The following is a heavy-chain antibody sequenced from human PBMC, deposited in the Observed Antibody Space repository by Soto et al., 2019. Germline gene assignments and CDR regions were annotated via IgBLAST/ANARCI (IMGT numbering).Heavy chain of an antibody. D-gene: IGHD4-17*01. J-gene: IGHJ5*02. CDR2: ISGSGGST. Sequence: EVQLLESGGGLVQPGGSLRLSCAASGFTFSRYAMSWVRQAPGKGLEWVSAISGSGGSTYYADSVKGRFTISRDNSKNTLYLQMNSLRADDTAVYYCAKGRPSVTTLRMYWFDPWGQGTLVTVSS. CDR3: AKGRPSVTTLRMYWFDP. V-gene: IGHV3-23*01. CDR1: GFTFSRYA.